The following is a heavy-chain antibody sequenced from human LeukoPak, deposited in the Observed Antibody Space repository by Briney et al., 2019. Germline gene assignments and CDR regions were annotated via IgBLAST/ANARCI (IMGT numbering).Heavy chain of an antibody. J-gene: IGHJ5*02. CDR1: GFTFSSYA. CDR2: IGGSGGST. D-gene: IGHD5-18*01. Sequence: GGSLRLSCAASGFTFSSYAMSWVRQAPGKGLEWVSAIGGSGGSTYYADSVKGRFTISRDNSKNTLYLQMNSLRAEDTAVYYCAKDPHTAMVQNWFDPWGQGTLVTVSS. V-gene: IGHV3-23*01. CDR3: AKDPHTAMVQNWFDP.